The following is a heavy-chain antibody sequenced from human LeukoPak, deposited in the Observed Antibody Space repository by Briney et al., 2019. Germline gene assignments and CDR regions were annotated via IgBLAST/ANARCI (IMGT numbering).Heavy chain of an antibody. V-gene: IGHV5-51*01. CDR1: GYSFSTYW. D-gene: IGHD5-12*01. CDR3: ARGLATIDY. CDR2: VYPGDSDT. J-gene: IGHJ4*02. Sequence: GESLKISCKGSGYSFSTYWIGWVRQMPGKGLEWMGIVYPGDSDTRYSPSFQGQVSFSADKSSSTAYLQWSSLEASDSAMYYCARGLATIDYWGQGTLVTVSS.